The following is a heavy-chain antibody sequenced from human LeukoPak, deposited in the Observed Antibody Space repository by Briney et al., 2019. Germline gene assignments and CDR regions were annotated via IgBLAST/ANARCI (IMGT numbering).Heavy chain of an antibody. CDR2: IYASGGT. CDR1: GGSISGSY. D-gene: IGHD3-3*01. Sequence: SETLSLTCSVSGGSISGSYWSWLRQSAGQGLECIGRIYASGGTNYNPSLQNRVTMSVDMSKNQFSLKLRSVTAADTAVYYCARARVDYDFRSGYSQGYYMDVWGKGTTVSVSS. J-gene: IGHJ6*03. CDR3: ARARVDYDFRSGYSQGYYMDV. V-gene: IGHV4-4*07.